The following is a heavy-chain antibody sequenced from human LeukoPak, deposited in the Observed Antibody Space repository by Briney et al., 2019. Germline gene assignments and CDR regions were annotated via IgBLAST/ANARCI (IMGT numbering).Heavy chain of an antibody. Sequence: GGSLRLSCAASGFTFSSYAMHWVRQAPGKGLEWVAVISYDGSNKYYADSVKGRFTISRDNSKNTLYLQMNSLRAEDTAVYYCAREIYVDTAMDYWGQGTLVTVSS. J-gene: IGHJ4*02. CDR2: ISYDGSNK. V-gene: IGHV3-30-3*01. D-gene: IGHD5-18*01. CDR3: AREIYVDTAMDY. CDR1: GFTFSSYA.